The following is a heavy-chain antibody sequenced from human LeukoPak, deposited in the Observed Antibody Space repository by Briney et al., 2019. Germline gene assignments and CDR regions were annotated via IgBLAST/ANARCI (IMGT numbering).Heavy chain of an antibody. J-gene: IGHJ4*02. Sequence: SETLSLTCTVSGGSISSSSYYWGWIRQPPGKGLEWIGSIYYSGSTYYNPSLKSRVTISVDTSKNQFSLKLSSVTAADTAVYYCARYLYSSSYFDYWGQGTLVTVSP. D-gene: IGHD6-6*01. V-gene: IGHV4-39*01. CDR2: IYYSGST. CDR3: ARYLYSSSYFDY. CDR1: GGSISSSSYY.